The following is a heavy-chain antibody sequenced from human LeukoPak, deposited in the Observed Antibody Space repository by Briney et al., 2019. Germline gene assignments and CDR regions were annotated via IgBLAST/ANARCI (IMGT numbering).Heavy chain of an antibody. D-gene: IGHD2-15*01. J-gene: IGHJ4*02. CDR1: GFTFDTYA. Sequence: GGSLRLSCAASGFTFDTYAMIWVRQAPGKGLEWVSSISSGGTYIYYAESVRGRSTISRDNTKNFLYLQLSTLRVEDTAVYYCARDRPTGRSRGVVVQWGQGTLVTVSS. CDR3: ARDRPTGRSRGVVVQ. CDR2: ISSGGTYI. V-gene: IGHV3-21*01.